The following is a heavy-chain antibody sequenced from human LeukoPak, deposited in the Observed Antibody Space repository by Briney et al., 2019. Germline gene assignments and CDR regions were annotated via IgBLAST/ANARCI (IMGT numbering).Heavy chain of an antibody. V-gene: IGHV4-59*08. CDR1: GGSVSGYY. D-gene: IGHD2-21*02. CDR3: ARHDVVPVIRRGFDF. Sequence: SETLSLTCTVSGGSVSGYYWSWIRQSPGKGLEWIGYIFYSGTTLYSPSLKSRVTISVDTSENQFSLKLSSVTAADTAVYYCARHDVVPVIRRGFDFWGQGTLVTVSS. CDR2: IFYSGTT. J-gene: IGHJ4*02.